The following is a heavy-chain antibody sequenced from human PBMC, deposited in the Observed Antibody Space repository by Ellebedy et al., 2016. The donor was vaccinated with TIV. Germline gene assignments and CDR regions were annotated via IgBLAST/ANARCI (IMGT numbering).Heavy chain of an antibody. D-gene: IGHD3/OR15-3a*01. V-gene: IGHV3-21*06. CDR3: ARGTVRAFDI. Sequence: GESLKISXAASGFTFSSYSINWVRQAPEKGLEWVSSINGSSTYIHYADSVRGRFTISRDNAKNSVYLQMNSLRAEDTAVYYCARGTVRAFDIWGQGTMVTVSS. J-gene: IGHJ3*02. CDR2: INGSSTYI. CDR1: GFTFSSYS.